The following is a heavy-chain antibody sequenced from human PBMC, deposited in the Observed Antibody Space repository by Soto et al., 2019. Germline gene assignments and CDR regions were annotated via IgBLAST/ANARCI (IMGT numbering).Heavy chain of an antibody. CDR1: GYTFTSYG. D-gene: IGHD2-2*01. J-gene: IGHJ4*02. V-gene: IGHV1-18*01. CDR3: AREAHIVVVPAAVSPPDY. Sequence: QVQLVQSGAEVKKPGASVKVSCKASGYTFTSYGISWVRQAPGQGLEWMGWISAYNGNTNYAQKLQGRVTMTTDTSTSTAYMELRSLRSDDTAVYYCAREAHIVVVPAAVSPPDYWGQGTLVTVSS. CDR2: ISAYNGNT.